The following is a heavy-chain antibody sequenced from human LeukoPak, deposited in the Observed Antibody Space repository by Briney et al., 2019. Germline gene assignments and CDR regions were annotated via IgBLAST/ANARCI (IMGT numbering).Heavy chain of an antibody. J-gene: IGHJ4*02. V-gene: IGHV1-18*01. CDR1: GYTFTSYG. Sequence: ASVKVSCKASGYTFTSYGISWVRQAPGQGLEWMGWISAYNGNTNYAQKLQGRVTMTTDTSTSTAYMELRSLRSDDTAVYYCARDGVPYCSSTSCYPPYWGQGTLVTVSS. CDR3: ARDGVPYCSSTSCYPPY. CDR2: ISAYNGNT. D-gene: IGHD2-2*01.